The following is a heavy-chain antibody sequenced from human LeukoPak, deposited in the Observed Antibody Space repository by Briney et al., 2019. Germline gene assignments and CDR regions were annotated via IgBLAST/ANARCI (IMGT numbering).Heavy chain of an antibody. CDR1: GDSINRSDSY. J-gene: IGHJ4*02. CDR3: ARLRRANSGYGSVDF. Sequence: SETLSLTCTVSGDSINRSDSYWGWIRQSPGKRLEWIGSIYYTGSTFDKPSLKSRVTISLDTSNNQFSLRVKSVTAADAALYFCARLRRANSGYGSVDFWGQGTLVTVSS. V-gene: IGHV4-39*01. CDR2: IYYTGST. D-gene: IGHD5-12*01.